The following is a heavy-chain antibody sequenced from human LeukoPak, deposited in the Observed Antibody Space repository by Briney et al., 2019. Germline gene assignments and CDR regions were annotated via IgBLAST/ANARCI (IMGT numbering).Heavy chain of an antibody. V-gene: IGHV1-69*04. J-gene: IGHJ6*02. CDR3: ASILGPLRNPAGYSGYDLWYGMDV. CDR1: GGTFSSYA. CDR2: IIPILGIA. D-gene: IGHD5-12*01. Sequence: PVKVSCKASGGTFSSYAISWVRQAPGQGLEWMGRIIPILGIANYAQKFQGRVTITADKSTSTAYMELSSLRSEDTAVYYCASILGPLRNPAGYSGYDLWYGMDVWGQGTTVTVSS.